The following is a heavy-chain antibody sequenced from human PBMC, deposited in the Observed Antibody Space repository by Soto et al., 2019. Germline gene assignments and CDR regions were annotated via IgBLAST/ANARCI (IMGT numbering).Heavy chain of an antibody. D-gene: IGHD3-3*01. V-gene: IGHV4-59*11. Sequence: SQTLSLTWTVSGGSISSLYWSRIRQPPGKGLEWIGYIYYSGSTNYNPSLKSRVTISVDTSKNQFSLKLSSVTAADTAVYYCARVRITIFGVVIIYFDYWGQGTLVTVSS. CDR1: GGSISSLY. CDR2: IYYSGST. J-gene: IGHJ4*02. CDR3: ARVRITIFGVVIIYFDY.